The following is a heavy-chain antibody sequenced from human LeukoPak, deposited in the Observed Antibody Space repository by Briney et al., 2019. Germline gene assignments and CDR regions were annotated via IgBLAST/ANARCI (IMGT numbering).Heavy chain of an antibody. CDR2: ICSGGST. V-gene: IGHV3-53*01. D-gene: IGHD3-10*01. CDR1: GFTVSSNY. J-gene: IGHJ4*02. Sequence: RPGGSLRLSCAASGFTVSSNYMSWVRQAPGKGLEWVSVICSGGSTYYADSVKGRFTISRDNSKNTLYLQMNSLRAEDTAVYYCARDQRRFGELLRFDYWGQGTLVTVSS. CDR3: ARDQRRFGELLRFDY.